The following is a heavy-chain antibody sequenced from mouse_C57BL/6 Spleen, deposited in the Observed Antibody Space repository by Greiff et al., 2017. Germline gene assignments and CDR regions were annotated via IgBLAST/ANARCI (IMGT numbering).Heavy chain of an antibody. V-gene: IGHV1-59*01. CDR2: IDPSDSYP. D-gene: IGHD2-4*01. J-gene: IGHJ3*01. Sequence: QVQLQQPGAELVRPGTSVKLSCKASGYTFTSYWMHWVKQRPGHGLEWIGVIDPSDSYPNYNQKFKGKATLTVDTSSSTAYMQLSSLTSEDSAVYNCAVYYDYSYWGQGTLVTVSA. CDR3: AVYYDYSY. CDR1: GYTFTSYW.